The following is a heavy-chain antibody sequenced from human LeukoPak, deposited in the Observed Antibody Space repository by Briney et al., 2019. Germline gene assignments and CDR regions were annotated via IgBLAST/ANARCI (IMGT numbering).Heavy chain of an antibody. CDR1: GGSVSSGSYY. D-gene: IGHD3-10*01. Sequence: SSETLSLTCTVSGGSVSSGSYYWGWIRQPPGKGLEWIGYIYYSGSTNYNPSLKSRVTISVDTSKNQFSLKLSSVTAADTAVYYCARGLMRGSGSYYNLSYYYYVDVWGKGTTVTVSS. V-gene: IGHV4-61*01. CDR3: ARGLMRGSGSYYNLSYYYYVDV. CDR2: IYYSGST. J-gene: IGHJ6*03.